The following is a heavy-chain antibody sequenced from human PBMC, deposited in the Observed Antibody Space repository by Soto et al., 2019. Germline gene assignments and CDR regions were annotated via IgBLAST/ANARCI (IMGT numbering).Heavy chain of an antibody. CDR1: GYTFTSSY. CDR3: ARGPGASGLDV. J-gene: IGHJ6*02. CDR2: INPTSGGT. Sequence: GASVKVSCKASGYTFTSSYIHWVRQAPGQGPEWMGIINPTSGGTSYAQNLQGRATMTRDTSTRTVYMELNSLRSDDTAVYYCARGPGASGLDVWGQGTTVTVSS. V-gene: IGHV1-46*01. D-gene: IGHD2-8*02.